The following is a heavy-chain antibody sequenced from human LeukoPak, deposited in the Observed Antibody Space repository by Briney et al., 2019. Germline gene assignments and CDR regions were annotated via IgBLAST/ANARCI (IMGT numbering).Heavy chain of an antibody. J-gene: IGHJ3*02. V-gene: IGHV4-61*02. Sequence: PSETLSLTCTVSGGSISSGSYYWSWIRQPAGRGLEWIGRIYTSGSTNYNPSLKSRVTILVDTSKNQFSLKLSSVTAADTAVYYCARGYYCSSTSCSRGAFDIWGQGTMVTVSS. CDR3: ARGYYCSSTSCSRGAFDI. CDR2: IYTSGST. CDR1: GGSISSGSYY. D-gene: IGHD2-2*01.